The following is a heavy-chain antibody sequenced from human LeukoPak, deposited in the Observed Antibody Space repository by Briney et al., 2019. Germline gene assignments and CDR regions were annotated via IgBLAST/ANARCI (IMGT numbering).Heavy chain of an antibody. CDR3: TRDQTPYY. V-gene: IGHV3-49*04. J-gene: IGHJ4*02. CDR1: GFTFGDYA. Sequence: PGGSLRLSCKASGFTFGDYAMSWVRQAPGKGLEWVGFIRSKAYGGTTEYAASVKGRFTISRDDSKSIAYLQMNSLKTEDTAVYYCTRDQTPYYWGQGTLVTVSS. CDR2: IRSKAYGGTT.